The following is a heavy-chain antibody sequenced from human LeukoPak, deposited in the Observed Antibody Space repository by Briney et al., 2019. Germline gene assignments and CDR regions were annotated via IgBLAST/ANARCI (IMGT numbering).Heavy chain of an antibody. CDR1: GGSISSGEYH. Sequence: PSETLSLTCTVSGGSISSGEYHWTWIRQHPGKGLEWIGYASYSGIPDSNPTLKSRVTISLDTSKNQFSLKLTSVTAADTAVYYCARGLMVRGVIYYFDYWGQGTLVTVSS. CDR3: ARGLMVRGVIYYFDY. D-gene: IGHD3-10*01. V-gene: IGHV4-31*03. J-gene: IGHJ4*02. CDR2: ASYSGIP.